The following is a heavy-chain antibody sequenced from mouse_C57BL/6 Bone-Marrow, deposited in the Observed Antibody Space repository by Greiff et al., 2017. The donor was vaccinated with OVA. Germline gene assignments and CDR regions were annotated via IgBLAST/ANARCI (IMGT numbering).Heavy chain of an antibody. CDR3: ARGGYFDY. V-gene: IGHV1-69*01. CDR1: GYTFTSYW. CDR2: IDPSDNYT. Sequence: QVQLQQPGAELVMPGASVKLSCKASGYTFTSYWMHWVKQRPGQGLEWIGEIDPSDNYTNYNQKFKGKSTLTVDKSSSTAYMQLSSLTSEDAAVYYCARGGYFDYWGQGTTLTVSS. J-gene: IGHJ2*01.